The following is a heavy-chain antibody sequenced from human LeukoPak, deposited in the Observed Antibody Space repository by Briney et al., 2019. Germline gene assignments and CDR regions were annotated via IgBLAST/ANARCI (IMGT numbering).Heavy chain of an antibody. CDR3: ASGRVAYYDFWSGYRFDY. V-gene: IGHV1-69*06. CDR2: IIPIFGTA. J-gene: IGHJ4*02. Sequence: ASVKVSCKASGGTFSSYAISWVRQAPGQGLEWMGGIIPIFGTANYAQKFQGRVTITADKSTSTAYMELSSLRSEDTAVYYCASGRVAYYDFWSGYRFDYWGQGTLVTVSS. D-gene: IGHD3-3*01. CDR1: GGTFSSYA.